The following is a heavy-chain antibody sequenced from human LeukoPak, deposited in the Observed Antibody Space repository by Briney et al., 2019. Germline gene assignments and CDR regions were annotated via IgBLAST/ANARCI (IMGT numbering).Heavy chain of an antibody. CDR1: GFNFGIYG. V-gene: IGHV3-33*01. J-gene: IGHJ4*02. Sequence: PGGSLRLSCAASGFNFGIYGMHWVRQAPGKGLEWVAVMWDDGTNEYYVESVKGRFTISRDNGKRTLYLQMNSLRVEDTAVYYCARGAGQFDYWGQGTLVTVSS. CDR3: ARGAGQFDY. CDR2: MWDDGTNE. D-gene: IGHD3-10*01.